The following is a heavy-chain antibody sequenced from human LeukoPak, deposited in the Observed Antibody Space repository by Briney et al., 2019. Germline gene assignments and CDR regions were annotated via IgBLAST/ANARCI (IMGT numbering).Heavy chain of an antibody. J-gene: IGHJ4*02. CDR3: AKDRDGGSNTRAKGFDC. D-gene: IGHD3-16*01. CDR2: ISAGGGTT. CDR1: GLTFSNYG. V-gene: IGHV3-23*01. Sequence: PGGSLRLSCAASGLTFSNYGMSWVRQAPGEGLQWVSGISAGGGTTYYADSVKGRFTISRDKSQSTLYLQMNSLRAEDTAVYYCAKDRDGGSNTRAKGFDCWGQGTLVTVSS.